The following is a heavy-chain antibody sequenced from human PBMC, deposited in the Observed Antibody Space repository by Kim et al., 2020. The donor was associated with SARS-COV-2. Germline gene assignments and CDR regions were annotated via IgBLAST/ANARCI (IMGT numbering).Heavy chain of an antibody. D-gene: IGHD2-8*01. Sequence: VKSRITINPDTSRNQFSLQLNSVTPEDTAVYYCAREGYCTSASCYHIDYWGQGTLVTVSS. J-gene: IGHJ4*02. V-gene: IGHV6-1*01. CDR3: AREGYCTSASCYHIDY.